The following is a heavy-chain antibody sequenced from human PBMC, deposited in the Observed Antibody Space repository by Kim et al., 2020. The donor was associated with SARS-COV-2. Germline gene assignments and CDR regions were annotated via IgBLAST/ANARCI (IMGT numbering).Heavy chain of an antibody. V-gene: IGHV3-23*01. CDR2: T. J-gene: IGHJ4*02. Sequence: TYYADSVKGRFTIARDNSRNPLYLQLNSLRADDTALYYCAKGGRGYPIDYWGQGTLVTVSS. D-gene: IGHD3-16*01. CDR3: AKGGRGYPIDY.